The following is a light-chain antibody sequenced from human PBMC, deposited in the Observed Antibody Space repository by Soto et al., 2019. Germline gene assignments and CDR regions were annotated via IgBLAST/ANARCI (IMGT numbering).Light chain of an antibody. CDR3: QQSYSTPQIT. CDR2: GAS. Sequence: EMVRTQAPLSLTVAPGERATLSSRASQSVGRNLTWYQQKPGQAPRLLIYGASSRATGIPDRFSGSGSGTDFTLTISCLQPEDFAPYYCQQSYSTPQITSGGRTKVDIK. CDR1: QSVGRN. V-gene: IGKV3D-15*01. J-gene: IGKJ4*01.